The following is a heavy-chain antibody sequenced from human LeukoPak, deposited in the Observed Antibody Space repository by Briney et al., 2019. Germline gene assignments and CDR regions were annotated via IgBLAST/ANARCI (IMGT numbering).Heavy chain of an antibody. CDR1: GASVSSGDYH. CDR3: VTYYVNGGGRGH. D-gene: IGHD3-16*01. J-gene: IGHJ4*02. Sequence: MSPETLSLTCTVSGASVSSGDYHWSWVRQALGKGLEWIGHNGDPSYNPSLKSRVVISIDTSRNQFSLRLNSVTAADTATYFCVTYYVNGGGRGHWGPGALVTVSS. CDR2: HNGDP. V-gene: IGHV4-61*08.